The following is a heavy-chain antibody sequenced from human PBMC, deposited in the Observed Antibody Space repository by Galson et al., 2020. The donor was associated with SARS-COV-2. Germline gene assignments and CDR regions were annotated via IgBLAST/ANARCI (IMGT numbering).Heavy chain of an antibody. CDR1: GYTFTSYG. Sequence: ASVKVSCKASGYTFTSYGISWVRQAPGQGLEWMGWISAYNGNTNYAQKLQGRVTMTTDTSTSTAYMELRSLRSDDTAVYYCARASWIQLWLPGAFDIWCQGKMVTVSS. V-gene: IGHV1-18*01. CDR2: ISAYNGNT. D-gene: IGHD5-18*01. J-gene: IGHJ3*02. CDR3: ARASWIQLWLPGAFDI.